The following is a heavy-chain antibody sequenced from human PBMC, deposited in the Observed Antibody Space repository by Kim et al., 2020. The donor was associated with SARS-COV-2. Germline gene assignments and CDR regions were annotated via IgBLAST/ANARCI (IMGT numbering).Heavy chain of an antibody. CDR3: ARAVLVSGLRAYDY. V-gene: IGHV4-34*01. CDR1: GGSFSGYY. J-gene: IGHJ4*02. D-gene: IGHD5-12*01. Sequence: SETLSLTCAVYGGSFSGYYWSWIRQPPGKGLEWIGEINHSGSTNYNPSLKNRVTISVDTSKNQFSLKLSSVTAADTAVYYCARAVLVSGLRAYDYWGQGTLVTVSS. CDR2: INHSGST.